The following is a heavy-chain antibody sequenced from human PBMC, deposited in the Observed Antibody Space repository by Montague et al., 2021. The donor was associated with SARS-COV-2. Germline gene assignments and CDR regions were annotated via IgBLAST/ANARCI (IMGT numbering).Heavy chain of an antibody. CDR2: IFYSGST. J-gene: IGHJ4*02. Sequence: SETLSLTCTVSGSSISSETHYWGWIRQPPGKGPEWIGSIFYSGSTYYNSSLKSRVSISVDTSKNQFSLRLRSVTAADTAVYYCASQPIPVTGSGDFDYWGPGTLVTVSS. CDR1: GSSISSETHY. D-gene: IGHD6-19*01. CDR3: ASQPIPVTGSGDFDY. V-gene: IGHV4-39*01.